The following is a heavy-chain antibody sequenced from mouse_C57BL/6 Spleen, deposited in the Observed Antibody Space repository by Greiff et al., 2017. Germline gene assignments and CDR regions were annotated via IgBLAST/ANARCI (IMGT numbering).Heavy chain of an antibody. J-gene: IGHJ1*03. D-gene: IGHD4-1*01. V-gene: IGHV1-22*01. Sequence: EVQLQQSGPELVKPGASVKMSCKASGYTFTDYNMHWVKQSHGKSLEWIGYINPKNGGTSYNQKFKGKATLAVNKSYSTSYMELRSLTSEDSAVYYCAREDWDEGYFDVWGTGTTVTVSS. CDR2: INPKNGGT. CDR1: GYTFTDYN. CDR3: AREDWDEGYFDV.